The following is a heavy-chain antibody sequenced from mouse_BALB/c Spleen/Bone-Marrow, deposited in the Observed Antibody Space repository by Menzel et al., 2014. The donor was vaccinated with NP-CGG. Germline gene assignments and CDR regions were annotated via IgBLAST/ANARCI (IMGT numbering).Heavy chain of an antibody. CDR3: ARHGEERPVLAMDY. CDR1: GFTFIAYT. J-gene: IGHJ4*01. V-gene: IGHV5-12-2*01. CDR2: INNGGGST. Sequence: DVMLVESGGGLVEPGGSLKLSCAASGFTFIAYTMSWVRQTPEKRLEWVAYINNGGGSTYYPGTVKGRFTISRDNAKNTLYLQMSSLKSEDTAMYYCARHGEERPVLAMDYWGQGTSVTVSS. D-gene: IGHD2-14*01.